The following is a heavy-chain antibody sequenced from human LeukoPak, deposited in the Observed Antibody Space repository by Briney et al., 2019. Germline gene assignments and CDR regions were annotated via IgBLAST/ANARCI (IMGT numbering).Heavy chain of an antibody. CDR1: RFTFSSYA. Sequence: GGSLRLSCAASRFTFSSYAISWVRQAPGEGLEWVSAISGGGGSTYYADSVKGRFTISRDNSKNTLYLQVNSLRAEDTAVYYSAKMDYGSGSYYVLNSPDYWGQGTLVTVSS. CDR2: ISGGGGST. CDR3: AKMDYGSGSYYVLNSPDY. J-gene: IGHJ4*02. D-gene: IGHD3-10*01. V-gene: IGHV3-23*01.